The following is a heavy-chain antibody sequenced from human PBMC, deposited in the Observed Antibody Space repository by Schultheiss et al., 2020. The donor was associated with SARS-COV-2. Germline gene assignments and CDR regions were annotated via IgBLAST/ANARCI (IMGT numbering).Heavy chain of an antibody. V-gene: IGHV4-4*07. CDR1: GGSISSYY. Sequence: SETLSLTCTVSGGSISSYYWSWIRQPAGKGLEWIGRIYTSGSTNYNPSLKSRVTISVDTSKNQFSLKLSSVTAADTAVYYCARYCTYYYDNGFDLWGRGTLFTVSS. CDR2: IYTSGST. CDR3: ARYCTYYYDNGFDL. J-gene: IGHJ2*01. D-gene: IGHD3-22*01.